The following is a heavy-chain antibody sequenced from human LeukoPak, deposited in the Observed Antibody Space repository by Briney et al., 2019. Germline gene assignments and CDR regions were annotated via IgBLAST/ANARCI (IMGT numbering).Heavy chain of an antibody. D-gene: IGHD5-12*01. V-gene: IGHV3-23*01. J-gene: IGHJ4*02. CDR1: GFPFSSHG. Sequence: GGSLRLSCAGSGFPFSSHGMNWVRQAPGKGLEWVSGISPSGPTYYSDYVKGRFSISRDDAKMTLDLQMKNLRAEDTAVYYCAEDCAWLRFDDWGQGILVSVSS. CDR2: ISPSGPT. CDR3: AEDCAWLRFDD.